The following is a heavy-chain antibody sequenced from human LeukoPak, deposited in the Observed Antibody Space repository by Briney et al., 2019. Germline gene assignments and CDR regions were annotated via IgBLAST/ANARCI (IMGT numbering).Heavy chain of an antibody. D-gene: IGHD3-22*01. CDR2: IKSKTDCGTT. CDR1: GFTFSNAW. CDR3: TSSITMIVVVLSDAFDI. Sequence: GGSLRLSCAASGFTFSNAWMNWVRQAPGKGLEGVGRIKSKTDCGTTDCGATVKGRFTISREDSKNTLYLKMNSLKPEDRVVYYCTSSITMIVVVLSDAFDIWGQGTMVTVSS. J-gene: IGHJ3*02. V-gene: IGHV3-15*01.